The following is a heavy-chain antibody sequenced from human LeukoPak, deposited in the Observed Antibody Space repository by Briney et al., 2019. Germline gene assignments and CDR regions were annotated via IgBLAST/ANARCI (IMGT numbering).Heavy chain of an antibody. CDR3: ARMKATVTTGYYGMDV. CDR2: ISAYNGNT. Sequence: ASVKVSCKASGYTFTSYGISWVRQAPGQGLEWMGWISAYNGNTNYAQKLQGRVTMTTDTSTSTAYMELRSLRSDDTAVYYCARMKATVTTGYYGMDVWGQGTTVTVSS. J-gene: IGHJ6*02. CDR1: GYTFTSYG. D-gene: IGHD4-17*01. V-gene: IGHV1-18*01.